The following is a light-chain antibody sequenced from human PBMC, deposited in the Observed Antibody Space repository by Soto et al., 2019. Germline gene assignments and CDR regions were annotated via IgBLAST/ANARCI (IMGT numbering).Light chain of an antibody. V-gene: IGKV1-5*03. CDR2: RAS. CDR3: QQYSSDST. Sequence: DIQMTQSPSTLSASVGDRVTITCRASQNINTWLAWYQQKPGKAPKLLIYRASSLENGVPSRFSGRGSGTDFIFTITSLQPDDFATYYCQQYSSDSTFGQGTKVEIK. J-gene: IGKJ1*01. CDR1: QNINTW.